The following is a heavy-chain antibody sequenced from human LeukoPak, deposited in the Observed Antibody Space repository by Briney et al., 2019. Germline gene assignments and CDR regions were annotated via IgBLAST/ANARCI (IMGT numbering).Heavy chain of an antibody. CDR3: AKDRGWCFEY. CDR2: ISYDGSDK. V-gene: IGHV3-30*18. Sequence: GRSLRLSCAASGFTFSSSDIHWVRQAPGKGLEWVALISYDGSDKYYAESVKGRFTVSRDNSKHTLYLQMNSLRVEDTAVYYCAKDRGWCFEYWGQGTLVTVSS. J-gene: IGHJ4*02. CDR1: GFTFSSSD. D-gene: IGHD6-19*01.